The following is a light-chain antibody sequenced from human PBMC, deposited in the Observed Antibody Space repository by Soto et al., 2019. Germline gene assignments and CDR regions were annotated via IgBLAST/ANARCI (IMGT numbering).Light chain of an antibody. CDR2: GVS. CDR1: QVISTS. V-gene: IGKV1-9*01. J-gene: IGKJ1*01. Sequence: IQLTQCPSFLSPSIGESVTITCRASQVISTSLAWYQVKPGKAPKLLVYGVSSLETGVPSRFSGSGSGTEFALTISSLQPDDFATYYCQYYNTFSGTFGQGTKVDIK. CDR3: QYYNTFSGT.